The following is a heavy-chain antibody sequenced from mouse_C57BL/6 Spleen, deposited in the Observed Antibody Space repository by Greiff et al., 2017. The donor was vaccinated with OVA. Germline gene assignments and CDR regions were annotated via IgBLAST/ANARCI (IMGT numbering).Heavy chain of an antibody. CDR2: INPNNGGT. J-gene: IGHJ2*01. D-gene: IGHD1-1*01. Sequence: VQLQQSGPELVKPGASVKISCKASGYTFTDYYMNWVKQSHGKSLEWIGDINPNNGGTSYNQKFKGKATLTVDKSSSTAYMELRSLTSEDSAVYYCARLYYYGSSYARDYWGQGTTLTVSS. V-gene: IGHV1-26*01. CDR1: GYTFTDYY. CDR3: ARLYYYGSSYARDY.